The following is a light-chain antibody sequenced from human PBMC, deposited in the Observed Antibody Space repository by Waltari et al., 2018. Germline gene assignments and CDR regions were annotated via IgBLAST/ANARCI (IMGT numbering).Light chain of an antibody. CDR2: DSS. J-gene: IGKJ4*01. Sequence: EVILTQSPDTLSLSPGARATLSFRARQKITHNSLAWYQQKPGLAPRLLIYDSSSRATGVPDRFSGSGSGTDFTLTIGRLEPEDYAVYYCQQYENSPLTFGGGTQVETK. CDR1: QKITHNS. CDR3: QQYENSPLT. V-gene: IGKV3-20*01.